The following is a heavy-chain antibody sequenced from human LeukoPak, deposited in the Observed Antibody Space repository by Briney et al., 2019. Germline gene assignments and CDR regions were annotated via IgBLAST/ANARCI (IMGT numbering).Heavy chain of an antibody. CDR3: ARHPQQQLVQGFGFDY. CDR2: IYPGGSDT. Sequence: GESLKISCKGSGYSFTSYWIGWVRQMPGKGLEWMGIIYPGGSDTRYSLSFQGQVTISADKSISTAYLQWSSLKASDTAMYYCARHPQQQLVQGFGFDYWGQGTLVTVSS. CDR1: GYSFTSYW. V-gene: IGHV5-51*01. D-gene: IGHD6-13*01. J-gene: IGHJ4*02.